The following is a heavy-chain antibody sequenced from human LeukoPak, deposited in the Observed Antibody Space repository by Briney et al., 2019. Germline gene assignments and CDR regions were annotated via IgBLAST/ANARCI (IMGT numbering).Heavy chain of an antibody. CDR1: GGSFSGYY. J-gene: IGHJ6*03. Sequence: SETLSLTCAVYGGSFSGYYWSWIRQPPGKGLEWIGEINHSGSTNYNPSLKSRVTISVDTSKNQFSLKLSSVTAADTAVYYCARGITMVRGVPTYRPYYYYEYMDVWGKGTTVTVSS. D-gene: IGHD3-10*01. CDR3: ARGITMVRGVPTYRPYYYYEYMDV. V-gene: IGHV4-34*01. CDR2: INHSGST.